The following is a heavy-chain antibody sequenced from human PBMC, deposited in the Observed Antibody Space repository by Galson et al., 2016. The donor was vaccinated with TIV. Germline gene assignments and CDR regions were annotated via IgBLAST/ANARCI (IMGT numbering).Heavy chain of an antibody. CDR1: GNTFINSW. D-gene: IGHD2-21*01. CDR3: ARLGCGADCYSGVGK. CDR2: IYFDDSET. Sequence: QSGAEVKKSGESLKISCKTSGNTFINSWIVWVRQMPGKGLECMGVIYFDDSETIYSSSFEGHVTISVDKSINTAYLHWNRLKASDSAMYYCARLGCGADCYSGVGKWGQGTLVTVAS. J-gene: IGHJ4*02. V-gene: IGHV5-51*01.